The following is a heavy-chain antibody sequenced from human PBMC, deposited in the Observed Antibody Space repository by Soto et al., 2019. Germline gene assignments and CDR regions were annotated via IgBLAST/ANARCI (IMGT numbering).Heavy chain of an antibody. CDR1: GFTFSNYD. CDR2: IGTGGDT. D-gene: IGHD3-10*01. V-gene: IGHV3-13*04. Sequence: GGSLRLSCAASGFTFSNYDVHWVRQAPGKALEWVSAIGTGGDTHYPASVTGRFTISRENAKNTLYLQMNSLRAEDTAVYYCAKDLAGGPLGGQGTLVTVSS. J-gene: IGHJ4*02. CDR3: AKDLAGGPL.